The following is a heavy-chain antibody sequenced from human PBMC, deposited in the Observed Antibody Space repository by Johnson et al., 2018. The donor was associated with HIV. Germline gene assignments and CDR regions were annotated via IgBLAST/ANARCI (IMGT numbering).Heavy chain of an antibody. Sequence: QVQLVESGGGLVQPGGSLRLSCAASGFTFSDYYMSWIRQAPGKGLEWVSYISSSGSTIYYADSVKGRFTISRDNAKNSLYLQMNSLRVEDTAVYYCARAYSSSDSSDAFDIWGQGTMVTVSS. V-gene: IGHV3-11*04. CDR1: GFTFSDYY. CDR2: ISSSGSTI. J-gene: IGHJ3*02. CDR3: ARAYSSSDSSDAFDI. D-gene: IGHD6-6*01.